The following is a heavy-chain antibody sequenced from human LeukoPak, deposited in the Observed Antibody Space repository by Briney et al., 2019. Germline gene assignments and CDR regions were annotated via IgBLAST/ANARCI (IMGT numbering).Heavy chain of an antibody. CDR3: ARLPQTVYGDYVGDY. V-gene: IGHV4-59*01. CDR1: GGSISSYY. D-gene: IGHD4-17*01. CDR2: IYYSGST. J-gene: IGHJ4*02. Sequence: PETLSLTCTVSGGSISSYYWSWIRQPPGKGLEWIGYIYYSGSTNYNPSLKSRVTISVDTSKNQFSLKLSSVTAADTAVYYCARLPQTVYGDYVGDYWGQGTLVTVSS.